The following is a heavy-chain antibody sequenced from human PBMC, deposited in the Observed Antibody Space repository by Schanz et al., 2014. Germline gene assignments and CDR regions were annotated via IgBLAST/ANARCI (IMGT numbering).Heavy chain of an antibody. CDR2: IGTSGGT. V-gene: IGHV3-23*04. CDR1: GLIFSNYV. CDR3: ARGGPAYYFDD. J-gene: IGHJ4*02. Sequence: EVQLVESGGGVVQPGRSLRLSCAASGLIFSNYVMSWVRQAPGKGLEWVSTIGTSGGTNYAESVKGRFTISRDNSKNTLYLQMNSLRAEDTAVYYCARGGPAYYFDDWGQGTLVTVSS.